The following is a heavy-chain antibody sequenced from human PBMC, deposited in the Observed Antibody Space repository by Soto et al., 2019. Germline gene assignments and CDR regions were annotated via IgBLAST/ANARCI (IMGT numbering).Heavy chain of an antibody. CDR2: IKQDGSEK. CDR3: ASGSSGWYQWRAFDI. J-gene: IGHJ3*02. CDR1: GFTFSSYW. V-gene: IGHV3-7*03. D-gene: IGHD6-19*01. Sequence: GGSLRLSCAASGFTFSSYWMSWVRQAPGKGLEWVANIKQDGSEKYYVDSVKGRFTISRDNAKNSLYLQMNSLRAEDTAVYYCASGSSGWYQWRAFDIWGQGTMVTVSS.